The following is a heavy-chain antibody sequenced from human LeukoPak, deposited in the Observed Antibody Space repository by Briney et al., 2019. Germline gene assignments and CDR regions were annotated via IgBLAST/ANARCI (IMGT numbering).Heavy chain of an antibody. CDR2: INPNSGGT. CDR3: ARKAITMIVAAFDY. D-gene: IGHD3-22*01. V-gene: IGHV1-2*02. Sequence: VASVKVSFKASGYTFTGYYMHWVRQAPGQGLEWMGWINPNSGGTNYAQKFQGRVTMTRDTSISTAYMELSRLRSDDTAVYYCARKAITMIVAAFDYWGQGTLVTVSS. CDR1: GYTFTGYY. J-gene: IGHJ4*02.